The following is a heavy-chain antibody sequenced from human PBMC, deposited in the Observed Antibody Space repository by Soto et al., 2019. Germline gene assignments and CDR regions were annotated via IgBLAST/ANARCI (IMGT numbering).Heavy chain of an antibody. CDR1: GYTFTSYY. J-gene: IGHJ6*02. V-gene: IGHV1-46*03. CDR3: ARDLVVVVAATLFSPTSWTPYGMDV. D-gene: IGHD2-15*01. CDR2: INPSGGST. Sequence: QVQLVQSGAEVKKPGASVKVSCKASGYTFTSYYMHWVRQAPGQGLEWMGIINPSGGSTSYAQKFQGRATMTRDTSTSTVYMELSSLRSEDTAVYYCARDLVVVVAATLFSPTSWTPYGMDVWGQGTTVTVSS.